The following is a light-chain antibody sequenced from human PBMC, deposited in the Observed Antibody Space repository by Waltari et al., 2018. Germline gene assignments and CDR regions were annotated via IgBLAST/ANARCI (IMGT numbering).Light chain of an antibody. J-gene: IGKJ2*01. CDR1: QSISRY. Sequence: DIQMTQSPSSLSASVGERGTITCRASQSISRYLNWYQHKPGKAPEVLIYGVSALKTGVPSRFSGSGSGTDFTLTISSLEPEDFATYYFHQTYRLPYTFGPGTKLEF. CDR2: GVS. CDR3: HQTYRLPYT. V-gene: IGKV1-39*01.